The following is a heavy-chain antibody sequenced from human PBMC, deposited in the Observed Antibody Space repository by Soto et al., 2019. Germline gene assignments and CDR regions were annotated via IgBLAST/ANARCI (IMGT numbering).Heavy chain of an antibody. CDR3: AKARVTYYDILTGTYFDY. V-gene: IGHV3-9*01. CDR2: ISWNSGSI. D-gene: IGHD3-9*01. Sequence: EVQLVESGGGLVQPGRSLRLSCAASGFTFDDYAMHWVRQAPGKGLEWVSGISWNSGSIGYADSVKGRFTISRDNAKNSLYLQMNSLRAEDTALYYCAKARVTYYDILTGTYFDYWGQGTLLTVSS. CDR1: GFTFDDYA. J-gene: IGHJ4*02.